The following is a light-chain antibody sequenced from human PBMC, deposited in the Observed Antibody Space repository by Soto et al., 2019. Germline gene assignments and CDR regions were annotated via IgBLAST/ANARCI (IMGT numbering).Light chain of an antibody. J-gene: IGKJ4*01. V-gene: IGKV2-28*01. Sequence: DIVMTQSPLSLAVTPGEPASISCRSSQSLLHSNGYNYLDWYLQKPGQSPQLLIYLGSNRASGVHDRFSGSGSGTAFTLKISSVGAEDVGVYHCMQALYTPPLTFGGGTKVEIK. CDR1: QSLLHSNGYNY. CDR3: MQALYTPPLT. CDR2: LGS.